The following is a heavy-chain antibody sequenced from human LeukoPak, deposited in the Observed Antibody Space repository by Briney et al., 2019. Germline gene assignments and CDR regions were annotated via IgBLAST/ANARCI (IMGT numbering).Heavy chain of an antibody. CDR1: GGTFSSYA. CDR2: IIPIFGTA. CDR3: ARGPATAAVAGYFDY. Sequence: SVKVSCKASGGTFSSYAISWVRQAPGQGLEWMGGIIPIFGTANYAQKFQGRVTITTDESTSTAYMELSSLRSEDTAVYYCARGPATAAVAGYFDYWGQGTLVTVSS. D-gene: IGHD6-19*01. V-gene: IGHV1-69*05. J-gene: IGHJ4*02.